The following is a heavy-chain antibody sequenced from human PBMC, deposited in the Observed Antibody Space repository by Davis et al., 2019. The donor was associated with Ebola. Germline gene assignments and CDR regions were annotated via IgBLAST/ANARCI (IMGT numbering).Heavy chain of an antibody. D-gene: IGHD1-1*01. CDR3: AMSVEAPATPNFDY. Sequence: ASVKVSCKASGYTFTSYYMHWVRQAPGQGLEWMGWINPNSGGTNYAQKFQGRVTMTRDTSISTAYMELSRLRSDDTAIYYCAMSVEAPATPNFDYWGQGTLVTVSS. CDR1: GYTFTSYY. V-gene: IGHV1-2*02. J-gene: IGHJ4*02. CDR2: INPNSGGT.